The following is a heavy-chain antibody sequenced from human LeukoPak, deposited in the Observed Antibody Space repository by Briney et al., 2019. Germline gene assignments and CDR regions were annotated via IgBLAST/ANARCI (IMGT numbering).Heavy chain of an antibody. CDR3: ARAGIVVVIGDAFDI. V-gene: IGHV3-7*03. D-gene: IGHD3-22*01. CDR1: GFTFSSYW. CDR2: IKQDGSEK. J-gene: IGHJ3*02. Sequence: GGSLRLSCAASGFTFSSYWMSWVRQAPGKGLEWVANIKQDGSEKYYVDSVKGRFTISRDNAKNSLYLQMNSLRAEDTAVYYCARAGIVVVIGDAFDIWGQGTMVTVPS.